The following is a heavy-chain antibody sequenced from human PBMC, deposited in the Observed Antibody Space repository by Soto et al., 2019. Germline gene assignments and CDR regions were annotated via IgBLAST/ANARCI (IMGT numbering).Heavy chain of an antibody. CDR2: INHSGST. V-gene: IGHV4-34*01. J-gene: IGHJ5*02. D-gene: IGHD3-3*01. CDR1: GGSFSGYY. Sequence: QVQLQQWGAGLLKPSETLSLTCAVYGGSFSGYYWSWIRQPPGKGLEWIGEINHSGSTNYNPSLKSRVTISVDTSKNQFSQKMSSVTAADTAVYYCASITIFGVVTTIDPWGQGTLVTVSS. CDR3: ASITIFGVVTTIDP.